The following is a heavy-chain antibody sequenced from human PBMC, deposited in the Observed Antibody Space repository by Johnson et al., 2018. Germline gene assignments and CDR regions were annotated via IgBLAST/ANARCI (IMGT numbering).Heavy chain of an antibody. V-gene: IGHV3-74*01. D-gene: IGHD2-21*02. CDR2: INSDGSST. CDR1: GFTFSSYW. Sequence: VQLQESGGGLVQPGGSLRLSCAASGFTFSSYWMHWVRQAPGKGLVWVSRINSDGSSTSYADSVKGRFTISRDNDKNTLYLQMNSLRAEDTAVYYWARWGIVVVTGLYYYGMDVWGQGTTVTVSS. J-gene: IGHJ6*02. CDR3: ARWGIVVVTGLYYYGMDV.